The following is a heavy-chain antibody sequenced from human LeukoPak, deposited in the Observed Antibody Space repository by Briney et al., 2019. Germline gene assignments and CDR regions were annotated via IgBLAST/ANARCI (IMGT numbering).Heavy chain of an antibody. CDR3: ARAPSPYCSSTSCYRSGADY. CDR1: GFTFSSYW. Sequence: GGSLRLSCAASGFTFSSYWMHWVRQAPGKGLVWVSRISVDGSSTTYADSVKGRFTISRDNAKNSLYLQMNSLRAEDTAVYYCARAPSPYCSSTSCYRSGADYWGQGTLVTVSS. CDR2: ISVDGSST. J-gene: IGHJ4*02. D-gene: IGHD2-2*01. V-gene: IGHV3-74*01.